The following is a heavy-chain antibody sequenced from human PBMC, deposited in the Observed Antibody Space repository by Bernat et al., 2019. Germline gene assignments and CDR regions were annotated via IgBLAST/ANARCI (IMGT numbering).Heavy chain of an antibody. V-gene: IGHV1-69*01. CDR3: ERGGRGWGGALDY. CDR2: IIPIFCTA. J-gene: IGHJ4*02. Sequence: QVQLVQSGAEVKKPGSSVKVSCKASGGTFSSYAISWVRQAPGQGLEWMGGIIPIFCTADDAQKFQGRVTSAADESTSTVYMERRSAEAEDAYEGYCERGGRGWGGALDYWGQGTLVTVSS. D-gene: IGHD3-10*01. CDR1: GGTFSSYA.